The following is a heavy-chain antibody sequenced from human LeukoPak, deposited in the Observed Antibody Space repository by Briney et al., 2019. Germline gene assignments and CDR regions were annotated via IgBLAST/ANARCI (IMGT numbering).Heavy chain of an antibody. CDR1: GGSISSYY. Sequence: TTSETLSLTCTVSGGSISSYYCSWIRQPPGKGLEWIGYIYYSGSTKYNPSLKSRATISVDTSKSQISLKLSSVTAADMAVYYCARENSGYCSGDKCTNWFDPWGQGTLVTVSS. D-gene: IGHD2-15*01. J-gene: IGHJ5*02. V-gene: IGHV4-59*01. CDR2: IYYSGST. CDR3: ARENSGYCSGDKCTNWFDP.